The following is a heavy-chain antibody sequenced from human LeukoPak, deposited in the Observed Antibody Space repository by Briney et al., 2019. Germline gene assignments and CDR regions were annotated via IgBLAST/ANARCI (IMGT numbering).Heavy chain of an antibody. V-gene: IGHV3-74*01. CDR1: GFTLSSDW. Sequence: GGSLRLSCAGSGFTLSSDWVHWVRQVPGKGLVWVARISRESDGSGTNYADSVKGRFSISRDRATNTVHLQVDSLRAEDTAVYYCAKDTVASSFDHWGQGTLVTVSS. CDR3: AKDTVASSFDH. J-gene: IGHJ4*02. D-gene: IGHD5-12*01. CDR2: ISRESDGSGT.